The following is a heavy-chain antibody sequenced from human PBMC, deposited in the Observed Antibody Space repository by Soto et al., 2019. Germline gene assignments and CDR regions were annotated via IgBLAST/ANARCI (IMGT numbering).Heavy chain of an antibody. CDR1: GYSLSDLS. J-gene: IGHJ4*02. D-gene: IGHD2-2*01. Sequence: ASVKVSCKVSGYSLSDLSIHWVRQAPGKGLEWMGGLDAEDGETIYAQKLQGRGTMTEDTSTDTAYMELSSLTSEDTAMYYCATLPRTIERTPAAIWSFDSWGQGTLVTVSS. CDR2: LDAEDGET. CDR3: ATLPRTIERTPAAIWSFDS. V-gene: IGHV1-24*01.